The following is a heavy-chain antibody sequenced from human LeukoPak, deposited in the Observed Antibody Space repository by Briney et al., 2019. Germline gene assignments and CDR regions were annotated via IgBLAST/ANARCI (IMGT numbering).Heavy chain of an antibody. Sequence: PGGSLRLSCAASGFTFSNYAMSWVRQAPGKGLEWVSALGDSGGSRYYADSAKGRFTISRDNSKNTVHLQMNSLRAEDTAVYYCATLVSSSSAYWGQGTLVTVSS. CDR2: LGDSGGSR. V-gene: IGHV3-23*01. D-gene: IGHD6-6*01. CDR3: ATLVSSSSAY. CDR1: GFTFSNYA. J-gene: IGHJ4*02.